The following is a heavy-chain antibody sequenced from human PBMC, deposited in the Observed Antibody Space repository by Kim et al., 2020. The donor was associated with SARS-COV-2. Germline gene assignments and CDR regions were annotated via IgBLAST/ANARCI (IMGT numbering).Heavy chain of an antibody. CDR3: AKANILTGYDPPYYFDY. D-gene: IGHD3-9*01. V-gene: IGHV3-23*01. J-gene: IGHJ4*02. Sequence: VKGRFTISRDNSKNTVYLQVNSLRAEDTAVYYCAKANILTGYDPPYYFDYWGRGILVTVSS.